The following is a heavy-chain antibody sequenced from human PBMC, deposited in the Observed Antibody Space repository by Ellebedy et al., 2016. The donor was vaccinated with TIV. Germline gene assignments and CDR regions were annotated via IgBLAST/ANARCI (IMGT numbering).Heavy chain of an antibody. D-gene: IGHD6-19*01. Sequence: GESLKISCVASGFTFDSCAMHWVRQAPGKGLEWVAVISHDGSSKNYADSVKGRFTVSRDNSMTTVYLEMNSLRAEDTALYYCARDLDKSSGWYGGAAYWGQGTQVTVSS. CDR1: GFTFDSCA. V-gene: IGHV3-30-3*01. J-gene: IGHJ4*02. CDR3: ARDLDKSSGWYGGAAY. CDR2: ISHDGSSK.